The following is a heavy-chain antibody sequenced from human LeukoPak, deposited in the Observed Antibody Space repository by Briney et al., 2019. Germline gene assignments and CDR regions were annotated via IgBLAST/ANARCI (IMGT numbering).Heavy chain of an antibody. V-gene: IGHV1-2*02. Sequence: ASVKVSCKASGYTFTDYYIHWVRQAPGQGLEWMGWINPSSGGPNYAPKFQGRVTLTRDTSISTTYMELSSLRSDDAAVYYCARGDSDGTHHWGQGTLVTVSS. CDR2: INPSSGGP. CDR1: GYTFTDYY. J-gene: IGHJ1*01. D-gene: IGHD2-15*01. CDR3: ARGDSDGTHH.